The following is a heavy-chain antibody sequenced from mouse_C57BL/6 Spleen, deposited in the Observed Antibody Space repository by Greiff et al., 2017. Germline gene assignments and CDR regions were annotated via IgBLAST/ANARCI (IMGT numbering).Heavy chain of an antibody. CDR2: ISSGSSTI. CDR1: GFPFSDYG. V-gene: IGHV5-17*01. J-gene: IGHJ4*01. Sequence: EVQLVESGGGLVKPGGSLKLSCAASGFPFSDYGMHWVRQAPEKGLEWVAYISSGSSTIYSADTVKGRFPISRDNAKNTLFLQMTSRRSEDTSMYYCANPDAMDYWGQGTSVTVSS. CDR3: ANPDAMDY.